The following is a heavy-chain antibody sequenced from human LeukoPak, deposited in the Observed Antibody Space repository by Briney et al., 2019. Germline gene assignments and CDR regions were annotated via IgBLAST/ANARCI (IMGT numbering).Heavy chain of an antibody. CDR2: IYTSGST. D-gene: IGHD3-9*01. CDR1: GGSISSGPYY. V-gene: IGHV4-61*02. Sequence: PSQTLSLTCTVSGGSISSGPYYWNWIRQPAGKGLEWIGRIYTSGSTNYNPSLKSRVTISVYTSKNQFSLKLSSVTAADTAVYYCARGSRITISRGSQPDLDYWGQGTLVTVSS. CDR3: ARGSRITISRGSQPDLDY. J-gene: IGHJ4*02.